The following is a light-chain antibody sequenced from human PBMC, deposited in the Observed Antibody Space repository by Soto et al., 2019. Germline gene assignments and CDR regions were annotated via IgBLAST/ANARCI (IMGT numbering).Light chain of an antibody. CDR2: KAS. J-gene: IGKJ1*01. Sequence: IHMTQSPSTLSGSVGDRVTITCRASQTISSWLAWYQQKPGKAPKLLIYKASTLKSGVPSRFSGSGSGTEFTLTISSLQPDDFATYYCQQYNSYSTFGQGTKVDIK. CDR1: QTISSW. CDR3: QQYNSYST. V-gene: IGKV1-5*03.